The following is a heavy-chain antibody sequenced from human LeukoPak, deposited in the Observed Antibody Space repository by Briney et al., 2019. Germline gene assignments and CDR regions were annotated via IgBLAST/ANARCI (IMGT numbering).Heavy chain of an antibody. J-gene: IGHJ4*02. V-gene: IGHV3-21*01. D-gene: IGHD1-26*01. CDR3: ARDPGATTGY. Sequence: KPGGSLRLSCAASGFTFSSYSMNWVRQAPGKGLEWVSSISSSSSHIYYADSVKGRFTISRDNAKNSLYLQMNSLRAEDTAVYYCARDPGATTGYWGQGTLVTVSS. CDR1: GFTFSSYS. CDR2: ISSSSSHI.